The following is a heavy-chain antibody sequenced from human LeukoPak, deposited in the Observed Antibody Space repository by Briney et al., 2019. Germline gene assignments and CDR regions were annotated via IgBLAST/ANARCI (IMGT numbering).Heavy chain of an antibody. CDR1: GFTFSDYY. J-gene: IGHJ6*03. CDR3: ARGVTIFGVVSVYYYMEV. Sequence: PGGSLRLSCAASGFTFSDYYMSWIRQAPGKGLEWVSYISSSGSTIYYADSVKGRFTISRDNAKNSLYLQMNSLRAEDTAVYYCARGVTIFGVVSVYYYMEVWGKGTTVNVSS. V-gene: IGHV3-11*01. CDR2: ISSSGSTI. D-gene: IGHD3-3*01.